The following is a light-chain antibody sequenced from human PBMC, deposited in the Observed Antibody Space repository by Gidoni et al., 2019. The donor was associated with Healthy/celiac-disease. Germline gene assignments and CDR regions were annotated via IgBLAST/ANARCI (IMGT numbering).Light chain of an antibody. CDR3: QQRSNWPST. Sequence: EIVLTPSPATLSFSPGERATLSCRASQSVSSYLAWYQQKPGQAPRLLIYDASNRATGIPARFSGIGSGTDFTLTISSLEPEDFAVYYCQQRSNWPSTFGGGTKVEIK. CDR1: QSVSSY. J-gene: IGKJ4*01. V-gene: IGKV3-11*01. CDR2: DAS.